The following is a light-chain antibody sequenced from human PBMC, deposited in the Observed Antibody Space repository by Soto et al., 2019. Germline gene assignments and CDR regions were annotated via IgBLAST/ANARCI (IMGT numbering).Light chain of an antibody. V-gene: IGLV2-14*01. CDR3: SSYTNINTRACV. Sequence: LTQPHSVSESPGKTVTISCTGTSGDIGSYNRVSWYQQHPGKAPKLIIYEVTDRPSGVSNRFSGSKSGNTASLTISGLQAEDEAEYYCSSYTNINTRACVFGTGTKVTVL. J-gene: IGLJ1*01. CDR2: EVT. CDR1: SGDIGSYNR.